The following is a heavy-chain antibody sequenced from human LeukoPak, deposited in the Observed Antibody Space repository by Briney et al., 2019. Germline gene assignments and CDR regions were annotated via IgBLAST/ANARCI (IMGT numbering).Heavy chain of an antibody. D-gene: IGHD3-10*01. J-gene: IGHJ4*02. CDR3: ARGVVGSGSLHLDY. V-gene: IGHV4-4*02. CDR2: IYHSGST. Sequence: GSLKLSCAASGFTFSNYWMTWVRQPPGKGLEWIGEIYHSGSTNYNPSLKSRVTISVDKSKNQFSLKLSSVTAADTAVYYCARGVVGSGSLHLDYWGQGTLVTVSS. CDR1: GFTFSNYW.